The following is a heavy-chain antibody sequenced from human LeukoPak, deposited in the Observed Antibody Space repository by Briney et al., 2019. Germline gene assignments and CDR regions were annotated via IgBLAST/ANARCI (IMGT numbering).Heavy chain of an antibody. J-gene: IGHJ4*02. V-gene: IGHV4-61*02. D-gene: IGHD3-22*01. CDR2: IYTSGST. Sequence: SETLSLTCTVSGGSISSGSYYWSWIRQPAGKGLEWIGRIYTSGSTNYNPSLKSRVTISVDTSKNQFSLKLSSVTAADTAVYYCASSRNYYDGSGNWEYYFDHWGQGTLVTVSS. CDR1: GGSISSGSYY. CDR3: ASSRNYYDGSGNWEYYFDH.